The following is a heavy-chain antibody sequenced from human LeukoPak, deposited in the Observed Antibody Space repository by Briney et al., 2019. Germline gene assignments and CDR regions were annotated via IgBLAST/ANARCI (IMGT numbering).Heavy chain of an antibody. Sequence: SETLSLTCTVSGGSISSSSYYWGWIRRPPGKGLEWIGSIYYSGSTYYNPSLKSRVTISVDTSKNQFSLKLSSVTAADTAVYYCARRVSSGWFFDYWGQGTLVTVSS. CDR1: GGSISSSSYY. V-gene: IGHV4-39*01. CDR3: ARRVSSGWFFDY. D-gene: IGHD6-19*01. CDR2: IYYSGST. J-gene: IGHJ4*02.